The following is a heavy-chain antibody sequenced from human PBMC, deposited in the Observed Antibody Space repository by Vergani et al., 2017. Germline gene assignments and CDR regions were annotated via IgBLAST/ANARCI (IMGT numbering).Heavy chain of an antibody. D-gene: IGHD3-16*02. CDR3: ARYRLGYLDV. CDR1: GFSVSNSDYF. V-gene: IGHV4-61*02. J-gene: IGHJ6*03. Sequence: QVQLQESGPGVVKPSQTLSLTCTVSGFSVSNSDYFWTWIRQPAGKGLEWIGRVMPSGLTNYNPSLESRVTMSVDTSTDHFSLRLDSVTVADTAVYYCARYRLGYLDVWGKGTTVIVSS. CDR2: VMPSGLT.